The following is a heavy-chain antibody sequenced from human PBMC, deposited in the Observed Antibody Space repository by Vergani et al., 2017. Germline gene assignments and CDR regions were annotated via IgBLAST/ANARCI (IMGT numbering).Heavy chain of an antibody. V-gene: IGHV3-11*01. CDR1: GFIFSDYY. CDR3: ARETLYSGANYYYMDV. CDR2: ISSRGSPI. J-gene: IGHJ6*03. Sequence: QVQVVESGGGLVKPGGSLRLSCAASGFIFSDYYMSWIRQAPGKGLEWVSYISSRGSPIYYADSVKGRFTISRDNAKNSLYLQMNSLRAEDTAVYYCARETLYSGANYYYMDVWGKGTTVTVSS. D-gene: IGHD1-26*01.